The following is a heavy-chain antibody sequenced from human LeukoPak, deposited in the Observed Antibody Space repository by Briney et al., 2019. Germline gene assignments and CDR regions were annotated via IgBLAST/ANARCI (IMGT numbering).Heavy chain of an antibody. CDR2: INHSGST. CDR3: ARDDYSGSYFAFDI. J-gene: IGHJ3*02. Sequence: PSETLSLTCAVYGGSFSGYYWSWIRQPPGKGLEWIGEINHSGSTNYNPSLKSRVTISVDTSKNQFSLKLSSVTAADTAVYYCARDDYSGSYFAFDIWGQGTMVTVSS. D-gene: IGHD1-26*01. CDR1: GGSFSGYY. V-gene: IGHV4-34*01.